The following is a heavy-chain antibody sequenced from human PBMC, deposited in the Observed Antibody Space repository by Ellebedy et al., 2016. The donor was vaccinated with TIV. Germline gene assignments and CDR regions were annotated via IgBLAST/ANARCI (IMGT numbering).Heavy chain of an antibody. Sequence: MPSETLSLTCAISGDSVSSNSAAWNWIRQYPSRGLEWLGRTYYRSKWYNDYAVSVKSRITINPDTSKNQFSLQLNSVTHEETAVYYCARAQAPTYYYDSSGYWYFDYWGQGTLVTVSS. D-gene: IGHD3-22*01. CDR1: GDSVSSNSAA. V-gene: IGHV6-1*01. CDR3: ARAQAPTYYYDSSGYWYFDY. CDR2: TYYRSKWYN. J-gene: IGHJ4*02.